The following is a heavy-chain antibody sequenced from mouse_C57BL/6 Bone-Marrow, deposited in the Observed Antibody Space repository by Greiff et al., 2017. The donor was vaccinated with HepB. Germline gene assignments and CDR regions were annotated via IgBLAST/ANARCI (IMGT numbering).Heavy chain of an antibody. J-gene: IGHJ2*01. CDR1: GFTFSNYW. Sequence: EVMLVESGGGLVQPGGSMKLSCVASGFTFSNYWMNWVRQSPEKGLEWVAQIRLKSDNYATHYAESVKGRFTISRDDSKSSVYLQMNNLRAEDTGIYYCTGEITTVVVDYWGQGTTLTVSS. CDR3: TGEITTVVVDY. CDR2: IRLKSDNYAT. D-gene: IGHD1-1*01. V-gene: IGHV6-3*01.